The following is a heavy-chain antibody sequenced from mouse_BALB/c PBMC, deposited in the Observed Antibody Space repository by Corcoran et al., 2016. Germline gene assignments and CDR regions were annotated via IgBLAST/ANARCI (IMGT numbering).Heavy chain of an antibody. CDR2: IYPGSGNT. D-gene: IGHD2-1*01. Sequence: QLPLQKSSPELEKPGASVKISCKASGYTFTDYYINWVEQKPGQGLEWIGWIYPGSGNTKYNEKFKGKATLTVDTSSSTAYMQLSSLTSEDTAVYFCARCGNYYFDYWGQGTTLTVSS. CDR1: GYTFTDYY. CDR3: ARCGNYYFDY. V-gene: IGHV1-84*02. J-gene: IGHJ2*01.